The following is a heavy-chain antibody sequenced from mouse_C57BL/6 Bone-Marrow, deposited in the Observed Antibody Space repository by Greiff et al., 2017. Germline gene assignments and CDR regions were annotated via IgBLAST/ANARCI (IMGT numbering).Heavy chain of an antibody. D-gene: IGHD2-3*01. CDR2: IDPENGDT. V-gene: IGHV14-4*01. CDR1: GFNIKDDY. J-gene: IGHJ2*01. CDR3: TTPDGFDY. Sequence: EVQLQQSGAELVRPGASVKLSCTASGFNIKDDYMHWVKQRPEQGLEWIGWIDPENGDTEYASKFQGKATITADTSSNTAYLQLSSLTSEDTAVYYCTTPDGFDYWGQGTTLTVSS.